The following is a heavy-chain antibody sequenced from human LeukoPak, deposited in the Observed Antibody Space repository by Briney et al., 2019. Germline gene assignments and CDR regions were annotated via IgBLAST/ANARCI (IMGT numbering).Heavy chain of an antibody. D-gene: IGHD5-18*01. CDR3: AHSLPSGYSYGYAADFDY. J-gene: IGHJ4*02. CDR2: IYWNDDK. Sequence: ESGPTLVKPTQTLTLTCTFSGFSLSTSGVGVGWIRQPPGKALEWLALIYWNDDKRYSPSLKSRLTITKDTSKNQVVLTMTNMDPVDTATYYCAHSLPSGYSYGYAADFDYWGQGTLVTVSS. CDR1: GFSLSTSGVG. V-gene: IGHV2-5*01.